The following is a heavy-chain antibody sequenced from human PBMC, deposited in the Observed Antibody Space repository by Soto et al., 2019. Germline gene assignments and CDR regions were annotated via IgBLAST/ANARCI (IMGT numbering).Heavy chain of an antibody. D-gene: IGHD7-27*01. CDR3: ARDRGPNTLDY. V-gene: IGHV3-7*03. CDR2: INQDGSAT. Sequence: PGGSLRLSCAVSGLTFSTTWMTWVRQAPGKGLEWLASINQDGSATYYLYSVKGRFTISRDNANNSLYLQLNSLRAEDSATYYCARDRGPNTLDYWGQGTLFTVSS. CDR1: GLTFSTTW. J-gene: IGHJ4*02.